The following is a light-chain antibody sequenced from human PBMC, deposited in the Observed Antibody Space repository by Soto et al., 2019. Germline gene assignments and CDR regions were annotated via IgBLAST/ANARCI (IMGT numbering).Light chain of an antibody. Sequence: QSVLTQPASVSGSPGQSITISCTGTNSDIGNYNFVSWYQQHPGKAPKLMISEVKKRPSGVSNRFSGSKSGNTASLTISGLQTEDEADYSCCSFAGGHTWVFGGGTKVTVL. V-gene: IGLV2-23*02. CDR1: NSDIGNYNF. CDR3: CSFAGGHTWV. CDR2: EVK. J-gene: IGLJ3*02.